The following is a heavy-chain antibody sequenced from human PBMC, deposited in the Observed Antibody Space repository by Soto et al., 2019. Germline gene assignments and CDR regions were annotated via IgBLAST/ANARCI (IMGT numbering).Heavy chain of an antibody. J-gene: IGHJ5*02. V-gene: IGHV4-34*01. Sequence: PSETLSLTCAVYGGSFSGYYWSWIRQPPGKGLEWIGEIXXXGXTXYXXSXXXRVTISVDTSKSQFSLKLSSVTAADTAVYYCASTSDLRGAYSFFDPWGQGTLVTVSS. CDR1: GGSFSGYY. CDR2: IXXXGXT. D-gene: IGHD3-10*01. CDR3: ASTSDLRGAYSFFDP.